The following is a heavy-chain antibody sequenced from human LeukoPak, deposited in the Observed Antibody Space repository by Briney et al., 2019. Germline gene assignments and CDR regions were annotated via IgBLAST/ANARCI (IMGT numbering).Heavy chain of an antibody. CDR3: TRAAGDSSPFDY. CDR2: IRSNGYGGTT. V-gene: IGHV3-49*04. Sequence: GGSLRLSCAASGFTFSSYWMSWVRQAPGKGLEWVGFIRSNGYGGTTEYAASVKGRFTISRDDSKSIAYLQMNSLKTEDTAVYYCTRAAGDSSPFDYWGQGTLVTVSS. J-gene: IGHJ4*02. D-gene: IGHD7-27*01. CDR1: GFTFSSYW.